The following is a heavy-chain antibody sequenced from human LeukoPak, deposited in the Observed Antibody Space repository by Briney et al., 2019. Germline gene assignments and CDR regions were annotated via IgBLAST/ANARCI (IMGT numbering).Heavy chain of an antibody. J-gene: IGHJ5*02. Sequence: PSQTLPLTCTVSGGSISSYYWSWIRHPPGKGLEWIGYIYYSGSTNYNPSPKSRLTISVDPSKNQFSLKLRSVTATHPSVTFWARGTMISWFDPWGQGTLVTVSS. D-gene: IGHD3-22*01. CDR1: GGSISSYY. CDR3: ARGTMISWFDP. V-gene: IGHV4-59*01. CDR2: IYYSGST.